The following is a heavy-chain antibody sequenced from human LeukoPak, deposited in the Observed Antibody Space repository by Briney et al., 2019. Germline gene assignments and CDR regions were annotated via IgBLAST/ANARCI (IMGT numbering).Heavy chain of an antibody. Sequence: PGGSLRLSCAASGLTFNTYAMSWVRQAPGKGLQWVSTVSGSGAGTFYGDSVKGRFTISRDNSNNTLFLQMNSLSADDTAVYFCAKGPRAGLRYWYFDLWAVAPWSLSPQ. CDR2: VSGSGAGT. D-gene: IGHD2-21*02. V-gene: IGHV3-23*01. CDR1: GLTFNTYA. J-gene: IGHJ2*01. CDR3: AKGPRAGLRYWYFDL.